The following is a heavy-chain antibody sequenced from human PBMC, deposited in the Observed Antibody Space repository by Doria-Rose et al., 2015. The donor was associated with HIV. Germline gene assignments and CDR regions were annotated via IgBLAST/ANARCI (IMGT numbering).Heavy chain of an antibody. Sequence: QITLKETGPVLVKPTETLTLTCTVSGVSLSSPGMGVSWIRQPPGKALEWLGNIFSDDERSYNTSLQSRLTISRGTSESQVVLTMTDMDPVDTATYYCARIKSSRWYHKYYFDFWGQGTLVIVSA. V-gene: IGHV2-26*01. CDR1: GVSLSSPGMG. D-gene: IGHD6-13*01. CDR3: ARIKSSRWYHKYYFDF. J-gene: IGHJ4*02. CDR2: IFSDDER.